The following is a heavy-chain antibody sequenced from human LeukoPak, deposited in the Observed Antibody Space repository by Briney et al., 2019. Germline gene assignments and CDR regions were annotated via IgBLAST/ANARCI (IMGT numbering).Heavy chain of an antibody. D-gene: IGHD6-13*01. Sequence: NSSETLSLTCTVTGVSISSGGYYWSWIRQHPGKGLEWIGYIYYSGSTYYNPSLKSRVTISVDTSKNQFSLKLSSVTAADTAVYYCARDGAAAGVLGFDPWGQGTLVTVSS. CDR1: GVSISSGGYY. V-gene: IGHV4-31*03. J-gene: IGHJ5*02. CDR2: IYYSGST. CDR3: ARDGAAAGVLGFDP.